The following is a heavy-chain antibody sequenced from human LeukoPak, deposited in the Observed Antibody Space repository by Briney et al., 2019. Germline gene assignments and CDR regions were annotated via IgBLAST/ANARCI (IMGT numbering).Heavy chain of an antibody. Sequence: GGSLRLSCAASGFTFDDYAMHWVRRAPGKGLEWVSGISWNSGSIGYADSVKGRFTISRDNAKNSLYLQMNSLRAEDTALYYCAATYQLLYGFDYWGQGTLVTVSS. V-gene: IGHV3-9*01. CDR1: GFTFDDYA. CDR3: AATYQLLYGFDY. CDR2: ISWNSGSI. D-gene: IGHD2-2*02. J-gene: IGHJ4*02.